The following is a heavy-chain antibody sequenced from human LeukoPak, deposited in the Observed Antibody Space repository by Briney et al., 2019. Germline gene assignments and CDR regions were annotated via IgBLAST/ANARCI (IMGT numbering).Heavy chain of an antibody. J-gene: IGHJ4*02. CDR2: INPNSGAT. Sequence: ASVKVSCKASGYTFTGNYLHWVRQAPGQGLEWMGWINPNSGATNCAQKFQDRVTMTRDTSISTAYMELSRLQSDDTAVCYCARFGISGYDYWGQGTLATVSS. D-gene: IGHD3-22*01. CDR3: ARFGISGYDY. V-gene: IGHV1-2*02. CDR1: GYTFTGNY.